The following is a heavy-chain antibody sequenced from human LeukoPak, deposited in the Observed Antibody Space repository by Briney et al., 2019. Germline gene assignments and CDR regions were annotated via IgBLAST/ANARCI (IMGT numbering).Heavy chain of an antibody. V-gene: IGHV5-51*01. CDR1: GYSFTSYW. Sequence: GESLQISCKGSGYSFTSYWIGWVRQMPGKGLEWMGIIYPGDSDTRYSPSFQGQVTISADKSISTAYLQWSSLKASDTAMYYCARHRGSGWSGGGVWFDPWGQGTLVTVSS. D-gene: IGHD6-19*01. J-gene: IGHJ5*02. CDR2: IYPGDSDT. CDR3: ARHRGSGWSGGGVWFDP.